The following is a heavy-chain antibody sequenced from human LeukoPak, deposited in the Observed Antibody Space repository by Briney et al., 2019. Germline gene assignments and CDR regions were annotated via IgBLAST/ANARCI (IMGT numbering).Heavy chain of an antibody. CDR2: ISAYNGNT. D-gene: IGHD1-26*01. CDR1: GYTFTSYS. CDR3: ARGYSGSYSGWFDP. Sequence: ASVKVSCKASGYTFTSYSISWVRQAPGQGLEWMGWISAYNGNTNYAQKLQGRVTMTTDTSTSTAYMELRSLRSDDTAVYYCARGYSGSYSGWFDPWGQGTLVTVSS. J-gene: IGHJ5*02. V-gene: IGHV1-18*01.